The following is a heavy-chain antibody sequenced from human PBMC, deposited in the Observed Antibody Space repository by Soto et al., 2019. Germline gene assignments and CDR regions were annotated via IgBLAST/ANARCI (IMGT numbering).Heavy chain of an antibody. CDR2: IYYSGST. CDR1: GGSISSGGYY. D-gene: IGHD6-6*01. V-gene: IGHV4-31*03. CDR3: ARVLRGSSSGGNWFDP. J-gene: IGHJ5*02. Sequence: SETLSLTCTVSGGSISSGGYYWSWIRQHPGKGLEWIGYIYYSGSTYYNPSLKSRVTISVDTSKNQFSLKPSSVTAADTAVYYCARVLRGSSSGGNWFDPWGQGTLVTVSS.